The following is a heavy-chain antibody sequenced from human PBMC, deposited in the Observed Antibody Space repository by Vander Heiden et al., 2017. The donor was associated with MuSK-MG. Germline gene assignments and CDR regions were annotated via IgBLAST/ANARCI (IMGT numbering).Heavy chain of an antibody. CDR2: SKRAIGGA. CDR1: GYTFPNSF. Sequence: QVQLVQSEAEVKQTGSSVKVSCRDSGYTFPNSFIQCVRQAPGPGLGWMVWSKRAIGGAAWAQKVQGRVTMTRDTSSTTADMELERRRSDDTAVYFCARARTGYGRFSDSCGQVTLVCVSS. J-gene: IGHJ1*01. CDR3: ARARTGYGRFSDS. V-gene: IGHV1-2*02. D-gene: IGHD5-18*01.